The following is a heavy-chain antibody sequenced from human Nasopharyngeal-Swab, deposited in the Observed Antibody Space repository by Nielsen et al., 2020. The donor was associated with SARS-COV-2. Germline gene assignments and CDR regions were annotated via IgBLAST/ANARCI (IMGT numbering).Heavy chain of an antibody. D-gene: IGHD6-19*01. CDR2: ISYDGSNK. CDR1: GFTFSSYA. CDR3: ARGLPAVAEYFDY. J-gene: IGHJ4*02. Sequence: GESLKISCAAFGFTFSSYAMHWVRQAPGKGLEWVAVISYDGSNKYYADSVKGRFTISRDNSKNTLYLQMNSLRAEDTAVYYCARGLPAVAEYFDYWGQGTLVTVSS. V-gene: IGHV3-30-3*01.